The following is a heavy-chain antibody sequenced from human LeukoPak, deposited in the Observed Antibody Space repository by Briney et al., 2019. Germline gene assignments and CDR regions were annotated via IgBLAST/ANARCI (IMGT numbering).Heavy chain of an antibody. CDR3: AKDKYYDSSGYYSSPPSPLDY. CDR2: ISGSGGST. Sequence: QSGGSLRLSCAASGFTFSSYAMSWVRQAPGKGLEWVSAISGSGGSTYYADSVKGRFTISRDNSKNTLYLQMNSLRAEDTAVYYCAKDKYYDSSGYYSSPPSPLDYWGQGTLVTVSS. J-gene: IGHJ4*02. D-gene: IGHD3-22*01. V-gene: IGHV3-23*01. CDR1: GFTFSSYA.